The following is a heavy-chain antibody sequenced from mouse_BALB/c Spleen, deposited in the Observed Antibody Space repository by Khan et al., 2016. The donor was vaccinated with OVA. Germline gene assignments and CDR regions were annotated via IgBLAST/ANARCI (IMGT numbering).Heavy chain of an antibody. CDR3: AKDPPYYAMDQ. V-gene: IGHV2-6-5*01. J-gene: IGHJ4*01. CDR2: IWGGGSK. Sequence: VKLEVSGPGLVSPSQNLSITCTVSGFSLTDYAVSWIRQPPGKGLEWLGVIWGGGSKYYNSALKSRLSISKDNSRGQVFLNMNSLQTDDTAMYYCAKDPPYYAMDQCGQGTSVTVSS. CDR1: GFSLTDYA.